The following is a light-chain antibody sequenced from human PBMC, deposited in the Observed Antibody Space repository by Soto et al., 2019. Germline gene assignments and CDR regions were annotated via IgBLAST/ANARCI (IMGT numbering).Light chain of an antibody. CDR3: QQHSSYPYT. V-gene: IGKV1-5*01. CDR1: ESISNW. CDR2: DAS. Sequence: DIQMTQSPSTLSASGGDRVTITCRASESISNWLAWYQQRPGKAPNLLIYDASSLESGVPSRFSGSGSGTEFTLTISSLQPDDFATYYYQQHSSYPYTFGQGTKLEIK. J-gene: IGKJ2*01.